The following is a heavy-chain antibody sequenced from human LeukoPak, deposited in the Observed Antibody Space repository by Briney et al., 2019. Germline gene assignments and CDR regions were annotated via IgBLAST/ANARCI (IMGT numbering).Heavy chain of an antibody. D-gene: IGHD6-13*01. Sequence: GGSLRLSCAASRFTFSSYWMSWVRQAPGKGLEWVANIKQDGSEKYYVDFVKGRFTISRDNAKNSVDLQMNSLSAEDTAVYYCARAGGQLLHGFGYFEYWGQGTLVTVSS. CDR3: ARAGGQLLHGFGYFEY. CDR1: RFTFSSYW. J-gene: IGHJ4*02. V-gene: IGHV3-7*01. CDR2: IKQDGSEK.